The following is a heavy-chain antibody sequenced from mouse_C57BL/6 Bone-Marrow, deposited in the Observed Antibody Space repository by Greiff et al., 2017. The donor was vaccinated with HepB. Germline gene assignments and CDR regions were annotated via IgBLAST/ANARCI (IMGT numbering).Heavy chain of an antibody. Sequence: QVQLQQSGAELARPGASVKLSCKASGYTFTSYGISWVKQRTGQGLEWIGEIYPRSGNTYYNEKFKGKATLTADKSSSTAYMELRSLTSEDSAVYFCARDSSFYWYFDVWGTGTTVTVSS. J-gene: IGHJ1*03. CDR3: ARDSSFYWYFDV. V-gene: IGHV1-81*01. D-gene: IGHD1-1*01. CDR1: GYTFTSYG. CDR2: IYPRSGNT.